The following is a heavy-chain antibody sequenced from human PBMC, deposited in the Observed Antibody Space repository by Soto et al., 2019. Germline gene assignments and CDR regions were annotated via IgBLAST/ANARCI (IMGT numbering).Heavy chain of an antibody. CDR2: ISCCGGSA. Sequence: PGGSLRLSCVASGFNFKKFAMAWVRQAAGEGLEWVSGISCCGGSASYADSVKGRFSIARDDSKNTVSLQLNSLRVEDTAQYYCAQDDGKQWLIPHIDNRGQGTLVTVSS. J-gene: IGHJ4*02. D-gene: IGHD6-19*01. V-gene: IGHV3-23*01. CDR3: AQDDGKQWLIPHIDN. CDR1: GFNFKKFA.